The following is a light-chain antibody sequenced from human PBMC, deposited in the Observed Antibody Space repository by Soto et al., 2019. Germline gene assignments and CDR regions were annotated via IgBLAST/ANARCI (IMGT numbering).Light chain of an antibody. CDR2: RNN. J-gene: IGLJ1*01. Sequence: QSVLTQPPSASGTPGQRVTISCSGSSSNIGSNYVYWYQQLPGTAPKLLIYRNNQRPSGVPDRFSGSKSGTSASLAISGLRSEDEADHYCAAWDDSLGGYVFGTGTKLTVL. CDR1: SSNIGSNY. CDR3: AAWDDSLGGYV. V-gene: IGLV1-47*01.